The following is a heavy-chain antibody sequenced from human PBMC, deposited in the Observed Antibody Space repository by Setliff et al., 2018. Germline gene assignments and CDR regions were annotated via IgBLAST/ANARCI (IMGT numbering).Heavy chain of an antibody. V-gene: IGHV4-34*01. CDR1: GGTFSDYY. D-gene: IGHD3-3*01. CDR3: ARMSGFQYMDV. J-gene: IGHJ6*03. Sequence: SETLSLTCAAYGGTFSDYYWTWIRQPPGKGLEWVGEINHRGSTTYNPSLKSRVTISVDTSKNQFSLSLSSVTAADTAVYYCARMSGFQYMDVWGKGTTVTVSS. CDR2: INHRGST.